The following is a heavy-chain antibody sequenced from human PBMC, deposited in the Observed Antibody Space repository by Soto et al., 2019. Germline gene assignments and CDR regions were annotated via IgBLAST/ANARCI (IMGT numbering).Heavy chain of an antibody. CDR3: ARGVDRQWADY. D-gene: IGHD6-19*01. CDR1: GGYISGGYYS. CDR2: IYNSGST. J-gene: IGHJ4*02. Sequence: SSETLSLTCAVSGGYISGGYYSWSWIRQPPGKGLEWIGFIYNSGSTYYNSSLKSRVTISVDRSKNHFFLNLTSVTAADTAVYYCARGVDRQWADYWGQGTLVTVSS. V-gene: IGHV4-30-2*01.